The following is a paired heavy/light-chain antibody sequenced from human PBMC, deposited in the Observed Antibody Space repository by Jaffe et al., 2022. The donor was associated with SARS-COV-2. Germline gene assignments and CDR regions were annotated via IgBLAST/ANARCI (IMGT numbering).Light chain of an antibody. CDR2: AAS. J-gene: IGKJ2*02. CDR3: QQLNTYPRT. V-gene: IGKV1-9*01. CDR1: QGISSY. Sequence: DIQLTQSPSFLSASVGDRVTITCRASQGISSYLAWYHQSPGKAPKLLIYAASTLQSGVPSRFSGSGSGTEFTLTISSLQPEDFATYYCQQLNTYPRTFGQGTKLEIK.
Heavy chain of an antibody. CDR2: TRNKANGYTT. D-gene: IGHD3-3*01. Sequence: EVQLVESGGGLVQPGGSLRLSCEASGFTFSDYYMDWVRQAPGKGLEWVGRTRNKANGYTTEYAASVKGRFTISRDDSKNSLYLQMNSLETEDTAVYFCARVWRAILGSDYMDVWGKGTTATVSS. J-gene: IGHJ6*03. CDR3: ARVWRAILGSDYMDV. CDR1: GFTFSDYY. V-gene: IGHV3-72*01.